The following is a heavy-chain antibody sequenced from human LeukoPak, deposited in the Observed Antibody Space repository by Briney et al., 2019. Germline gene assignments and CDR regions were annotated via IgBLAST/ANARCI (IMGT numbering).Heavy chain of an antibody. CDR3: AREEALLWFGEPKKYFDY. Sequence: ASVKVSCKASGYTFTGYYMHWVRQAPGQGLEWMGWINPNSGGTNYAQKFQGRVTMTRDTSISTAYMELSRLRSDDTAVYYCAREEALLWFGEPKKYFDYWGQGTLVTVSS. CDR1: GYTFTGYY. CDR2: INPNSGGT. V-gene: IGHV1-2*02. J-gene: IGHJ4*02. D-gene: IGHD3-10*01.